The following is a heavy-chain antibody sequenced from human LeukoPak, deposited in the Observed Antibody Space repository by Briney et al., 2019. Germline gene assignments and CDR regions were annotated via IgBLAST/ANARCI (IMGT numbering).Heavy chain of an antibody. D-gene: IGHD3-3*01. Sequence: PSQTLSLTCTVSGGSISSGSYYWSWIRQPPGKGLEWIGYIYHSGSTYYNPSLKSRVTISVDRSKNQFSLKLSSVTAANTAVYYCARVGGFGVLSLWGQGTLVTVSS. J-gene: IGHJ4*02. V-gene: IGHV4-30-2*01. CDR2: IYHSGST. CDR3: ARVGGFGVLSL. CDR1: GGSISSGSYY.